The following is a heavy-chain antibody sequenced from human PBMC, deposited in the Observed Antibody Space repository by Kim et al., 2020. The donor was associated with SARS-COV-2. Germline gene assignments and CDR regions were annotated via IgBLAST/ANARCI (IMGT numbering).Heavy chain of an antibody. J-gene: IGHJ4*02. V-gene: IGHV1-46*01. CDR3: ARDNDYIWGSYRSFDY. D-gene: IGHD3-16*02. Sequence: KCQGRVTMTRDTSTSTGYMELSSLRSEDTAVYYCARDNDYIWGSYRSFDYWGQGTLVTVSS.